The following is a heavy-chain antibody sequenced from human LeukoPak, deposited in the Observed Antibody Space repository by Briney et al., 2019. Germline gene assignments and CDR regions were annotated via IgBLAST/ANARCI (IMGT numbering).Heavy chain of an antibody. D-gene: IGHD2-15*01. CDR1: GFTVSSNY. J-gene: IGHJ4*02. Sequence: GGSLRLSCAVSGFTVSSNYMSWVRQAPGKGLEWVSVIYSGGSTYYADSVKGRFTVSRDNSKNTLYLQMNSLRAEDTAVYYCARIGYCSGGNCHSVDYWGQGTLVTVSS. CDR3: ARIGYCSGGNCHSVDY. CDR2: IYSGGST. V-gene: IGHV3-53*01.